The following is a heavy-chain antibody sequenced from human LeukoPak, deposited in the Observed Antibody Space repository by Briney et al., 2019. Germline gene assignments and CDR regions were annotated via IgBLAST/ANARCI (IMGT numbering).Heavy chain of an antibody. CDR2: IRDDGSNK. V-gene: IGHV3-30*02. J-gene: IGHJ4*02. Sequence: PGGSLRHSCAAPGFTLSSYGMHWVRQAPGKGLGWGAFIRDDGSNKYYADSVKGRVTISRDNSKNTRYLQMNSLRAQDTAVYNCAKDFRFLECLLSAAFDYWGQGTLVTVSS. D-gene: IGHD3-3*01. CDR3: AKDFRFLECLLSAAFDY. CDR1: GFTLSSYG.